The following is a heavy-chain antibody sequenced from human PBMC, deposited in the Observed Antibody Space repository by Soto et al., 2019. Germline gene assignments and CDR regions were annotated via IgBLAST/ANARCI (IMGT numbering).Heavy chain of an antibody. J-gene: IGHJ6*02. CDR1: GFTFSSYA. CDR2: IGESGTPT. CDR3: ARYIPGVRYYGMDV. V-gene: IGHV3-23*01. D-gene: IGHD2-2*01. Sequence: EVQLLESGGGLVQHGGSLRLSCAASGFTFSSYAMKWVRQAPGKGLEWVSLIGESGTPTYYADSVKGLFTISRDNSGNTLFLEMYSLRAEDTAVYYCARYIPGVRYYGMDVWGQGTTVTVSS.